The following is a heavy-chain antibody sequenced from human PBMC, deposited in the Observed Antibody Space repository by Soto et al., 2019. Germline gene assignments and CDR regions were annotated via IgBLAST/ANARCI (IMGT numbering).Heavy chain of an antibody. V-gene: IGHV3-74*01. CDR2: ITGDGSFT. CDR3: GRGGNCAAGSRIDY. J-gene: IGHJ4*02. Sequence: EVQLVESGGGLVEPGGSLRLSCAASGFTFSSYWMHWVRQGQGKGLVWVSRITGDGSFTTYADSVKGRFTISRDNAKNRRDLGMSGVGVGGAGVYYCGRGGNCAAGSRIDYWGQGGVATVS. D-gene: IGHD3-10*01. CDR1: GFTFSSYW.